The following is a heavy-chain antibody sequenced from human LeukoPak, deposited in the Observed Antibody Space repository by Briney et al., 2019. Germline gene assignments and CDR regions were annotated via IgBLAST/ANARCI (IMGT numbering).Heavy chain of an antibody. Sequence: ASVKVSCKASGFTFTSSAMQWVRQARGQRLEWIGWIVVGSGNTNYAQKFQGRVTMTRDTSTSTVYMELSSLRSEDTAVYYCARAQMATSSGAAFDIWGQGTMVTVSS. CDR3: ARAQMATSSGAAFDI. V-gene: IGHV1-58*02. D-gene: IGHD5-24*01. CDR2: IVVGSGNT. J-gene: IGHJ3*02. CDR1: GFTFTSSA.